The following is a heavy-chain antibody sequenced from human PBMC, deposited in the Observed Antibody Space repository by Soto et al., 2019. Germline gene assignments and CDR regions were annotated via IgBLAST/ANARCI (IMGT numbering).Heavy chain of an antibody. Sequence: GGSLRLSCAASGFTFSSYGVHWVRQAPGKGLEWVAVISYDGSNKYYADSVKGRFTISRDNSKNTLYLQMNSLRAEDTAVYYCAKPGGDGYNYFDYWGQGTLVTVSS. D-gene: IGHD3-16*01. J-gene: IGHJ4*02. CDR2: ISYDGSNK. CDR1: GFTFSSYG. CDR3: AKPGGDGYNYFDY. V-gene: IGHV3-30*18.